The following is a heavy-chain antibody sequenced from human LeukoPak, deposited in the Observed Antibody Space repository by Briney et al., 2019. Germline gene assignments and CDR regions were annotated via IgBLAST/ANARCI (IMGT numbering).Heavy chain of an antibody. CDR2: ISWNSGSI. Sequence: PGRSLRLSCAASGFTFDDYGMHWVRQAPGKGLEWVSGISWNSGSIGYADSVKGRFTISRDNAKNSLYLQMNSLRAEDTALYYCAKGYYGKEYYFDYWGQGTLVTVSS. V-gene: IGHV3-9*01. CDR1: GFTFDDYG. J-gene: IGHJ4*02. D-gene: IGHD4-17*01. CDR3: AKGYYGKEYYFDY.